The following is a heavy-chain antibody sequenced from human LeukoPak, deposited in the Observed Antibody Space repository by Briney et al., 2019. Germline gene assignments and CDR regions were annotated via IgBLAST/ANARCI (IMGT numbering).Heavy chain of an antibody. CDR3: ARDRGACSDY. Sequence: GSVKVSCKATGYTFTRYYMHWVRQSPGQGLEWMGIINPSGGSTSYAQKFQGRVTLTRDTSISTVYMGLSSLRSDDTAIYYCARDRGACSDYWGQGTLVTVSS. CDR1: GYTFTRYY. D-gene: IGHD4/OR15-4a*01. J-gene: IGHJ4*02. CDR2: INPSGGST. V-gene: IGHV1-46*01.